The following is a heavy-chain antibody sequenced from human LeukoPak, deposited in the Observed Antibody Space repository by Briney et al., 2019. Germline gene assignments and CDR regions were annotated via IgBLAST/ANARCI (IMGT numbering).Heavy chain of an antibody. CDR2: IWHDGSHK. Sequence: GGSLRLSCAASGFSFYTYAMHWVRQAPGQGLEWVALIWHDGSHKFYSNSVRGQFTISRDNSKNTVYLQMNNLRPGDTAVYYCAREIFGSGSYPDVGGQGTLVTVYS. CDR3: AREIFGSGSYPDV. V-gene: IGHV3-33*01. J-gene: IGHJ4*02. CDR1: GFSFYTYA. D-gene: IGHD3-10*01.